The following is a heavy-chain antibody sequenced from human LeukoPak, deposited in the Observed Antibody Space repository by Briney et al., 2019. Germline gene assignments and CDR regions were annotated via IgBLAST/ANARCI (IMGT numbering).Heavy chain of an antibody. CDR2: IHYSGIT. Sequence: TSETLSLTCTVSGGSISSSSYYWGWVRQPPGKGPEWIGSIHYSGITYYSPSLKSPVTISVDTSKNQFSLKLTSVTAADTAVYYCARHLDYYGSGSYLGLWGQGTQVTVSS. CDR1: GGSISSSSYY. J-gene: IGHJ4*02. CDR3: ARHLDYYGSGSYLGL. V-gene: IGHV4-39*01. D-gene: IGHD3-10*01.